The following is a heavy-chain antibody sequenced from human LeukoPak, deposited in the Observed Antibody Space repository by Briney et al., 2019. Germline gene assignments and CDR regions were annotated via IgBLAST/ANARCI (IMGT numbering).Heavy chain of an antibody. CDR1: GGSFSGYY. V-gene: IGHV4-34*01. Sequence: SETLSLTCAVYGGSFSGYYWSWIRQPPGKGLEWIGEINHSGSTNYNPSLKSRVSISVDTSKNQFSLKLSSVTAADTAVYYCARGGPTIYGDYVVGYWGQGTLVTVSS. CDR3: ARGGPTIYGDYVVGY. J-gene: IGHJ4*02. D-gene: IGHD4-17*01. CDR2: INHSGST.